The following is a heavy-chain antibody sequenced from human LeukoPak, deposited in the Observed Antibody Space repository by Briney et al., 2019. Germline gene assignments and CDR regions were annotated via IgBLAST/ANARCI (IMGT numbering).Heavy chain of an antibody. D-gene: IGHD5-18*01. CDR2: IRYDGSNK. Sequence: AGGSLRLSCAASGFTFSSYGMHWVRQAPGKGLEWVAFIRYDGSNKYYADSVKGRFTISRDNSKNTLYLQMNSLRAEDTAVYYCAKDRSIQLWPEYFQHWGQGTLVTVSS. CDR1: GFTFSSYG. CDR3: AKDRSIQLWPEYFQH. V-gene: IGHV3-30*02. J-gene: IGHJ1*01.